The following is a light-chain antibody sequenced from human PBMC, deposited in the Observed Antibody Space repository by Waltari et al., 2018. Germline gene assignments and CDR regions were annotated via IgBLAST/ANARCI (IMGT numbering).Light chain of an antibody. CDR3: CSYAGSYTWV. V-gene: IGLV2-11*01. J-gene: IGLJ3*02. Sequence: SALTQPRSVSGSPGQSVTISCTGTTNDLGSYNYVSWYQQHPGKAPTLIILDVTKRPAGVPDRLSGSKSCNTASLTISGLRAEDEAEYYCCSYAGSYTWVFGGGTKLTVV. CDR2: DVT. CDR1: TNDLGSYNY.